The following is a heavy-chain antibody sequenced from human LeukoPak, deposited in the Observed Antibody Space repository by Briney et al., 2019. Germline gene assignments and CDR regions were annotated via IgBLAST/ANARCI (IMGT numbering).Heavy chain of an antibody. CDR3: AKGDVLLWFGMNWFDP. J-gene: IGHJ5*02. Sequence: GGSLRLSCAASGFTFSSYAMSWVRQAPGKGLEWVPAISGSGGSTYYADSVKGRFTISRDNSKNTLYLQMNSLRAEDTAVYYCAKGDVLLWFGMNWFDPWGQGTLVTVSS. V-gene: IGHV3-23*01. CDR2: ISGSGGST. D-gene: IGHD3-10*01. CDR1: GFTFSSYA.